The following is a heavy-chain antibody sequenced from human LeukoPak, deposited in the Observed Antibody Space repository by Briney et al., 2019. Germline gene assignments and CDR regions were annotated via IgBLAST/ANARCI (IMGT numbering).Heavy chain of an antibody. CDR2: ITSYNGNT. V-gene: IGHV1-18*01. D-gene: IGHD3-9*01. J-gene: IGHJ4*02. CDR3: ARDIAILTGESLDY. Sequence: ASVKVSCKSSVYTFTIYGISWVRPAPGQWLDWMGWITSYNGNTNYAQKFQGRVTMTTDTSTSTAYMELRSLRSDDTAVYYCARDIAILTGESLDYWGQGTLVTVSS. CDR1: VYTFTIYG.